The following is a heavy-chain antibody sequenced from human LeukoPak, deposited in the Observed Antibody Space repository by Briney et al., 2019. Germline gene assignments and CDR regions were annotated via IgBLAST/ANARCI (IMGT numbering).Heavy chain of an antibody. Sequence: SQTLSLTCTVSGGSISSGGYYWSWIRQRPGKGLEWIGYIYYSGSTYYNPSLKSRVTISVDTSKNQFSLKLSSVTAADTAVYYCARSYSNLRHPNDAFDIWAKGQWSPSLQ. CDR1: GGSISSGGYY. V-gene: IGHV4-31*03. D-gene: IGHD4-11*01. CDR2: IYYSGST. CDR3: ARSYSNLRHPNDAFDI. J-gene: IGHJ3*02.